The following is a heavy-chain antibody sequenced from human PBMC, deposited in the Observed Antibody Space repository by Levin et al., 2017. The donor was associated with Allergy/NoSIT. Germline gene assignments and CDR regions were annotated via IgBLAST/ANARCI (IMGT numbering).Heavy chain of an antibody. CDR2: ITDSGRT. V-gene: IGHV3-23*01. Sequence: GESLKISCAVSGFTFSSFAMSWVRQAPGKGPEWVSAITDSGRTYYADSVKGRFTVSRDNSKNTLYLQMNSPRTDDTAIYYCAKEMTRVIPVFDSWGQGTLVTVSS. D-gene: IGHD4-17*01. CDR1: GFTFSSFA. CDR3: AKEMTRVIPVFDS. J-gene: IGHJ4*02.